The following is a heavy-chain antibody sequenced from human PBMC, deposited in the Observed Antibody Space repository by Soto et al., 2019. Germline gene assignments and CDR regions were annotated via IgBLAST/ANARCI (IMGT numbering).Heavy chain of an antibody. J-gene: IGHJ2*01. CDR3: AGLYGDLGWWYFDL. D-gene: IGHD4-17*01. V-gene: IGHV1-8*01. Sequence: QVQLVQSGAEVKKPGASVKVSCKASGYSFTSYDINWVRQATGQGLEWMGWMNPNCGNTGYAQKFQGRVTLTRNTSISTAYMELSSLRSQDTAVYYWAGLYGDLGWWYFDLWGRGTLVTVSS. CDR2: MNPNCGNT. CDR1: GYSFTSYD.